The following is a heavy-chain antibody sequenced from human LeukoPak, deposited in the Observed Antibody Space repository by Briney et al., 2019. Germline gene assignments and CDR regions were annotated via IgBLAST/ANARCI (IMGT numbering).Heavy chain of an antibody. CDR1: GGTFSSYA. CDR3: VVNYYDSSGYFDY. D-gene: IGHD3-22*01. CDR2: INPNSGGT. V-gene: IGHV1-2*02. Sequence: GSSVKVSCKASGGTFSSYAISWVRQAPGQGLEWMGWINPNSGGTNYAQKFKGRVTMTRDTFISTAYMELSRLRYDDTAVYYCVVNYYDSSGYFDYWGQGTLVTVSS. J-gene: IGHJ4*02.